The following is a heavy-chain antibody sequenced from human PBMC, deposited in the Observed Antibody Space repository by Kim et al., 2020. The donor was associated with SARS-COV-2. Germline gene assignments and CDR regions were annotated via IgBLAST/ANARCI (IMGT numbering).Heavy chain of an antibody. Sequence: ASVKVSCKASGYTFTSYGMSWVRQAPGQGLEWMGWISVYNGNTNYAQKLQGRVTMTTDTSTSTAYMELRSLRSDDTVVYYCAGGDSSGWYYFDYWGQGTLVTVSS. CDR2: ISVYNGNT. CDR1: GYTFTSYG. CDR3: AGGDSSGWYYFDY. J-gene: IGHJ4*02. V-gene: IGHV1-18*04. D-gene: IGHD6-19*01.